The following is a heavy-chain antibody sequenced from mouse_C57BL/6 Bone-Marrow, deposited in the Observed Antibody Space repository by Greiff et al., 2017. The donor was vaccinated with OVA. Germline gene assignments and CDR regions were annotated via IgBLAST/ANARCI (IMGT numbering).Heavy chain of an antibody. Sequence: QVQLQQSGAELARPGASVKLSCKASGYTFTSYGISWVKQRTGQGLEWIGEIYPRSGNTYYNEKFKGKATLTADKSSSTAYMELRSLTSEDSAVYFCAREGDSSGYWCAYWGQGTLVTVSA. D-gene: IGHD3-2*02. V-gene: IGHV1-81*01. J-gene: IGHJ3*01. CDR2: IYPRSGNT. CDR3: AREGDSSGYWCAY. CDR1: GYTFTSYG.